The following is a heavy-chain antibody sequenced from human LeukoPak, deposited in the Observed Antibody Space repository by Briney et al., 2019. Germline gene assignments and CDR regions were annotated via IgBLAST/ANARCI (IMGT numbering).Heavy chain of an antibody. CDR2: INPNSGGT. V-gene: IGHV1-2*02. D-gene: IGHD6-6*01. Sequence: APVKVSCKASGYTFTGYYMHWVRQAPGHGLEWMGWINPNSGGTNYAQKFQGRVTMTRDTSISTAYMELSRLRSDDTAVYYCARPRGPVARVEDAFDIWGQGTMVTVSS. J-gene: IGHJ3*02. CDR3: ARPRGPVARVEDAFDI. CDR1: GYTFTGYY.